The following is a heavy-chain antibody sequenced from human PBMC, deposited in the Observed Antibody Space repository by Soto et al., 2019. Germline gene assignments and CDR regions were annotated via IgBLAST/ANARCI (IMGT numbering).Heavy chain of an antibody. J-gene: IGHJ4*02. CDR2: VKDGGHT. V-gene: IGHV4-34*01. CDR3: ARGQEGVVATH. CDR1: GGSLSGYY. D-gene: IGHD5-12*01. Sequence: QVQLQQWGAGLLKPSETLSLNCAVTGGSLSGYYWSWIRQPPGKGLEWIGEVKDGGHTNYSPSLRGXATXSXDTSNNQLSLRLNSVTAADTGVYYCARGQEGVVATHWDQGSLVTVSS.